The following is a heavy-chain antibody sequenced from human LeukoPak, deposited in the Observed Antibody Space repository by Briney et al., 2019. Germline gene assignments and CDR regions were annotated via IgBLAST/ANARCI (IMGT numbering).Heavy chain of an antibody. CDR2: ISGSGGST. D-gene: IGHD2-2*02. CDR3: ARDWLVYCSSTSCYIDY. Sequence: HPGGSLRLSCAASGFTFSSYSMTWVRQAPGKGLEWVSAISGSGGSTYYADSVKGRFTISRDNSKNTLYLQMNSLRAEDTAVYYCARDWLVYCSSTSCYIDYWGQGTLVTVSS. CDR1: GFTFSSYS. J-gene: IGHJ4*02. V-gene: IGHV3-23*01.